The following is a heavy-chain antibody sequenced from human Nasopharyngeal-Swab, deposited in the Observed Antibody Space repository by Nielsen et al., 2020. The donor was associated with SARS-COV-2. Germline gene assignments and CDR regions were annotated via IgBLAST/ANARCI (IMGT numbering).Heavy chain of an antibody. D-gene: IGHD4/OR15-4a*01. CDR3: ARDLVADYALTVRGNYYYGMDV. V-gene: IGHV1-2*04. CDR2: INPNSGGT. J-gene: IGHJ6*02. CDR1: GYIFTGYY. Sequence: ASVKASCKASGYIFTGYYMHWVRQAPRQGLEWMRWINPNSGGTNYAQKFQGWVTMTRDTSISTAYMELSRLRSDDTAVYYCARDLVADYALTVRGNYYYGMDVWGQGTTVTVSS.